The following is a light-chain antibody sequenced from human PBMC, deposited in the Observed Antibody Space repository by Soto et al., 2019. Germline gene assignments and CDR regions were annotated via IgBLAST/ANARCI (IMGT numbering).Light chain of an antibody. CDR2: EVS. J-gene: IGLJ1*01. CDR1: SSDVGGYNY. V-gene: IGLV2-8*01. Sequence: SALTQPPSASGSPGQSVTISCTGTSSDVGGYNYVSWYQQHPGKVPKLMIYEVSKRPSGVPDRFSGSKSGNTASLTVSGLQAEDEADYYCSSYAGSNTDYVFGTGTKVNVL. CDR3: SSYAGSNTDYV.